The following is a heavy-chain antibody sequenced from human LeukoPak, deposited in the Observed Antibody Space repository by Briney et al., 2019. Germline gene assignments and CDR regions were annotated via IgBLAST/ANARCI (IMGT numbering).Heavy chain of an antibody. CDR2: IIPIFGTA. J-gene: IGHJ4*02. Sequence: ASVKVSCKASGGTFSSYAISWVRQAPGQGLDWMGRIIPIFGTANYAQKFQGRVTITADKSTSTAYMELSSLRSEDTAVYYCASTTVTNEVDYWGQGTLVTVSS. V-gene: IGHV1-69*06. CDR3: ASTTVTNEVDY. CDR1: GGTFSSYA. D-gene: IGHD4-17*01.